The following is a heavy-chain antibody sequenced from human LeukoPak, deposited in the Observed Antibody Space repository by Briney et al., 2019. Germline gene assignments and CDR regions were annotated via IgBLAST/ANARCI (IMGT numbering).Heavy chain of an antibody. CDR2: ISGNGGST. J-gene: IGHJ3*02. Sequence: PGGSLRLSCAASGFTFTSYAMSWVRQAPGKGLEWVSGISGNGGSTYYADSVKGRFTISRDNSKNTLDLKMNSLRAEDTAVYYCAKVGKGYYYDSSGAFDIWGQGTMVTVSS. CDR3: AKVGKGYYYDSSGAFDI. V-gene: IGHV3-23*01. CDR1: GFTFTSYA. D-gene: IGHD3-22*01.